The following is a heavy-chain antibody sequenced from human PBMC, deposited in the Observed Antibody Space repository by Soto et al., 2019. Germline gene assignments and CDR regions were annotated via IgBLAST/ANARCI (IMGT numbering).Heavy chain of an antibody. CDR2: ISAYNGNR. V-gene: IGHV1-18*01. CDR3: ARGRGGMDV. J-gene: IGHJ6*02. CDR1: GYIFGHYG. Sequence: QVQLVQSGAEVKEPGASVKVSCKASGYIFGHYGIGWVRQAPGQGLEWVGWISAYNGNRHYAQNVQGRVTITADESTSTAYMELSSLRSEDTAVYYCARGRGGMDVWGQGTTVTVSS.